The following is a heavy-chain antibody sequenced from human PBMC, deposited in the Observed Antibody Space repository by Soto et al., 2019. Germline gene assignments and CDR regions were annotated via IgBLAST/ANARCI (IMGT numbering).Heavy chain of an antibody. CDR3: ARDQNLGYCSGGSCHWGRWFDP. Sequence: SETLSLTCAVSGGSISRGGYSWSWIRQPPGKGLEWIGYIYHSGSTYYNPSLKSRVTISVDRSKNQFSLKLSSVTAADTAVYYCARDQNLGYCSGGSCHWGRWFDPWGQGTLVTVSS. CDR1: GGSISRGGYS. CDR2: IYHSGST. J-gene: IGHJ5*02. V-gene: IGHV4-30-2*01. D-gene: IGHD2-15*01.